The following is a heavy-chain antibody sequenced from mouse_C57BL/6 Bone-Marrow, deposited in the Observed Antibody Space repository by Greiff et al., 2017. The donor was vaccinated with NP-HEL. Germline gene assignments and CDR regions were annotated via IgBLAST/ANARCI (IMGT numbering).Heavy chain of an antibody. Sequence: EVMLVESEGGLVQPGSSMKLSCTASGFTFSDYYMAWVRQVPEKGLEWVANINYDGSSTYYLDSLKSRFIISRDNAKNLLYLQMSSLKSEDTATYYCASSGGRSLDFDDWGQGTTLTVSS. D-gene: IGHD1-1*01. J-gene: IGHJ2*01. V-gene: IGHV5-16*01. CDR3: ASSGGRSLDFDD. CDR1: GFTFSDYY. CDR2: INYDGSST.